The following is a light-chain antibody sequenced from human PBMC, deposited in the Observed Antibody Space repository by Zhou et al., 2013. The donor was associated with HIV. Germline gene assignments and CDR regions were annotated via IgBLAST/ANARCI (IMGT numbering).Light chain of an antibody. Sequence: SYVLTQPPSVSVAPGQTARITCGGSNIGSKSVHWYQQKPGQAPMVVVYDDTGRPSGIPERFSGSNSGNTATLTISRVEAGDEADYYCQVWDSSSDQVFGGGTKLTVL. CDR3: QVWDSSSDQV. J-gene: IGLJ3*02. CDR1: NIGSKS. CDR2: DDT. V-gene: IGLV3-21*02.